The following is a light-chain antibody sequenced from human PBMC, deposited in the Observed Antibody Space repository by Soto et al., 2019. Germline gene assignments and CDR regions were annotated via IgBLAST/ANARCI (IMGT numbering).Light chain of an antibody. Sequence: DIQMTQSPSNLSATVGDRVSITCRASQTIEDWLAWYQQKPGQAPKLLIYKASTLETGVPSRFSGSRSGTEFTLTINSLQPDDFGSYFCQQYSSYPSLTFGGGTKLEIK. CDR1: QTIEDW. CDR3: QQYSSYPSLT. J-gene: IGKJ4*01. V-gene: IGKV1-5*03. CDR2: KAS.